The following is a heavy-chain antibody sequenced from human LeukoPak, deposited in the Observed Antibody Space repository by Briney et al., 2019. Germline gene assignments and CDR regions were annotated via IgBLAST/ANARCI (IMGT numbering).Heavy chain of an antibody. Sequence: GASVKVSCKASGGTFSSYAISWVRQAPGQGLEWMGGIIPIFGTANYAQKFQGRVTITADESTSTAYMELSSLRSEDTAVYYCARGALYCSSTSCYADWFDPWGQGTLVTVSS. V-gene: IGHV1-69*13. CDR2: IIPIFGTA. D-gene: IGHD2-2*01. CDR3: ARGALYCSSTSCYADWFDP. J-gene: IGHJ5*02. CDR1: GGTFSSYA.